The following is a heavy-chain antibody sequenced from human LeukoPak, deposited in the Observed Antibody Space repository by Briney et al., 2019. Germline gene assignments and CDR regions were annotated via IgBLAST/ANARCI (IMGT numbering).Heavy chain of an antibody. D-gene: IGHD1-14*01. J-gene: IGHJ4*02. CDR1: GGSSSGYY. CDR3: ARTRRVRLFDY. CDR2: INHSGST. V-gene: IGHV4-34*01. Sequence: SETLSLTCAVYGGSSSGYYWSWIRQPPGKGLEWIGEINHSGSTNYNPSLKSRVTISVDTSKNQFSLKLSSVTAADTATYYCARTRRVRLFDYWGQGTLVTVSS.